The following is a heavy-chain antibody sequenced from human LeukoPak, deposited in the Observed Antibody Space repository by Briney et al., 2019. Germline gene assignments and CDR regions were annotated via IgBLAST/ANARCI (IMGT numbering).Heavy chain of an antibody. CDR3: ARATTVTIYYFDY. CDR1: GYTFTGYY. D-gene: IGHD4-17*01. CDR2: INPNSGGT. V-gene: IGHV1-2*02. J-gene: IGHJ4*02. Sequence: ASVRVSCKASGYTFTGYYMHWVRQAPGQGVEWMGWINPNSGGTNYAQKFQGRVTMTRDTSISTAYMELSRLRSDDTAVYYCARATTVTIYYFDYWGQGTLVTVSS.